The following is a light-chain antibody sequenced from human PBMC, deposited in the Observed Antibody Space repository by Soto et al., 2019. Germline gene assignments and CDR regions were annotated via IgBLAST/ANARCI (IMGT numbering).Light chain of an antibody. CDR1: SSVVGAYNY. CDR3: KSFTTSDTYV. J-gene: IGLJ1*01. CDR2: DVS. Sequence: QSVLTQPASVSGSPGQSIAISCTGTSSVVGAYNYVSWYLQYPGKAPKLVIFDVSFRPSGVSNRFSGSKSGNTASLTISGLQAEDEADYYCKSFTTSDTYVFGTGTKLTVL. V-gene: IGLV2-14*01.